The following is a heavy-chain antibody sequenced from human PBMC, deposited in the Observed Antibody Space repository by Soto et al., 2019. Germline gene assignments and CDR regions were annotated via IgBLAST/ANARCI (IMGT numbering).Heavy chain of an antibody. CDR1: GFTFSDYY. V-gene: IGHV3-11*01. D-gene: IGHD1-20*01. CDR3: ARDNTRYNWNPVDY. Sequence: GGSLRLSCAASGFTFSDYYMSWIRQAPGKGLEWVSYISSSGSTIYYADSVKGRFTISRDNAKNSLYLQMNSLRAEDTAVYYCARDNTRYNWNPVDYWGQGTLVTVSS. CDR2: ISSSGSTI. J-gene: IGHJ4*02.